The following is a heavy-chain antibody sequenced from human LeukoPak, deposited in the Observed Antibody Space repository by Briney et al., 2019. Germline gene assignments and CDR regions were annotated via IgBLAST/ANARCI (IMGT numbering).Heavy chain of an antibody. V-gene: IGHV3-7*01. Sequence: GGSLRLSCAASGFTLSSYWMSWVRQAPGKGLEWVANIKQDGSEKYYVDSVKGRFTISRDNAKNSLYLQMNSLRAEDTAVYYCARDSGYSYEWGQGTLVTVSS. CDR2: IKQDGSEK. J-gene: IGHJ4*02. CDR3: ARDSGYSYE. D-gene: IGHD5-18*01. CDR1: GFTLSSYW.